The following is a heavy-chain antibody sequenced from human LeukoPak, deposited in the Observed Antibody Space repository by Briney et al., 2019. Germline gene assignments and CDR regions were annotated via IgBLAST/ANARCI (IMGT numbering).Heavy chain of an antibody. V-gene: IGHV4-59*01. Sequence: SETLSLTCTVSGGSTSSYYWSWIRQPPGKGLEWIGYIYYSGSTNYNPSLKSRVTISVDTSKNQFSLKLSSVTAADTAVYYCARAGYTDAFDIWGQGTMVTVSS. CDR1: GGSTSSYY. CDR2: IYYSGST. J-gene: IGHJ3*02. CDR3: ARAGYTDAFDI. D-gene: IGHD5-18*01.